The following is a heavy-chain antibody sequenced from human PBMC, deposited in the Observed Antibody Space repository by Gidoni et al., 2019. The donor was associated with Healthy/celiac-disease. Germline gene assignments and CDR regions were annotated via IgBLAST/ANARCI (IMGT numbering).Heavy chain of an antibody. CDR1: GFTFSSYW. D-gene: IGHD2-21*02. J-gene: IGHJ4*02. CDR2: IKQDGSEK. V-gene: IGHV3-7*01. CDR3: ASRWVTTQN. Sequence: EVQLVESGGGLVQPGGSLRLSCAAYGFTFSSYWMSWVRQAPGKGLEWVANIKQDGSEKYYVDSVKGRFTISRDNAKNSLYLQMNSLRAEDTAVYYCASRWVTTQNWGQGTLVTVSS.